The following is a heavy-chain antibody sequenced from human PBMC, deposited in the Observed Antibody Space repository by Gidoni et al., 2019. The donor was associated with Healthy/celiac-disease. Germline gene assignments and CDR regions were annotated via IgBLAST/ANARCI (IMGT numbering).Heavy chain of an antibody. J-gene: IGHJ3*02. D-gene: IGHD6-19*01. V-gene: IGHV3-9*01. Sequence: EVQLVESGGGLVQPGRSLRLSCAASGFTFDDYAMHWVRQAPGKGLEWVSGISWNSGSIGYADSVKGRFTISRDNAKNSLYLQMNSLRAEDTALYYCQLRGYSSGSDAFDIWGQGTMVTVSS. CDR3: QLRGYSSGSDAFDI. CDR1: GFTFDDYA. CDR2: ISWNSGSI.